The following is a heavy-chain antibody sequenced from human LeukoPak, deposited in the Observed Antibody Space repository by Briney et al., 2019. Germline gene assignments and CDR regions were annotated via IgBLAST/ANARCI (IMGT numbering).Heavy chain of an antibody. Sequence: ASVTLSCTASGGSFSSYSSSWVRQAPGQGLEWMGGIIPIFGTANYAQNFQGRVTITADESTSTAYMELSSLRSEDTAVYYCARGAMATTPFFDYWGQGTLVTVSS. D-gene: IGHD5-24*01. V-gene: IGHV1-69*13. CDR1: GGSFSSYS. J-gene: IGHJ4*02. CDR2: IIPIFGTA. CDR3: ARGAMATTPFFDY.